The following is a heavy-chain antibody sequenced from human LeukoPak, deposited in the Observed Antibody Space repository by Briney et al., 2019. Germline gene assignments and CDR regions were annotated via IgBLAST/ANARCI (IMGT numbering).Heavy chain of an antibody. CDR3: ARGRIMITFGGVIVTPYYFDY. J-gene: IGHJ4*02. CDR2: INHSGST. D-gene: IGHD3-16*02. CDR1: GESFSGYY. V-gene: IGHV4-34*01. Sequence: SETLSLTCAVYGESFSGYYWSWIRQPPGKGLEWIGEINHSGSTNYNPSLKSRVTISVDTSKNQFSLKLSSVTAADTAVYYCARGRIMITFGGVIVTPYYFDYWGQGTLVTVSS.